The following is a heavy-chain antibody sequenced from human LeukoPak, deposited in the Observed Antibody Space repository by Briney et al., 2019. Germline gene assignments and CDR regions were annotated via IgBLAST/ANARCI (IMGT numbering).Heavy chain of an antibody. V-gene: IGHV4-34*01. CDR3: ARGGYCSSTSCSRFDY. Sequence: SETLTLTCAAYGGSFSGYYWSWIRQPPGKGLEWIGEINHSGSTNYNPSLKKGVTISVATSKNQFSLKLSSVTAADTAVYYCARGGYCSSTSCSRFDYWGQGTLVTVSS. J-gene: IGHJ4*02. CDR2: INHSGST. CDR1: GGSFSGYY. D-gene: IGHD2-2*01.